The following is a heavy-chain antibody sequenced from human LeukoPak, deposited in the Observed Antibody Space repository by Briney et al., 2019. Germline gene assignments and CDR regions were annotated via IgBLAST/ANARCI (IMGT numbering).Heavy chain of an antibody. CDR1: GYTFTSYG. J-gene: IGHJ5*02. D-gene: IGHD3-10*01. CDR3: ARDPVRGVRANWFDP. Sequence: ASVKVSCKASGYTFTSYGISWVRQAPGQGLEWMGWISAYNGNTNYAQKLQGRVTMTTDTSTSTAYMELRSLRSDDTAVYYCARDPVRGVRANWFDPWGQGTLVTVSS. CDR2: ISAYNGNT. V-gene: IGHV1-18*01.